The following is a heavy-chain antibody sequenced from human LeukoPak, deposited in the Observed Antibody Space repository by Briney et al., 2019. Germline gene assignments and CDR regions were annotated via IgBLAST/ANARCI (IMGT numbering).Heavy chain of an antibody. CDR1: GFSFRSYA. CDR2: ISNNGGRT. J-gene: IGHJ4*02. CDR3: ARGDGYNYFDC. Sequence: GGSLRLSCSASGFSFRSYAMHWVRQAPGKGLEYVSAISNNGGRTYYADSVKGRFTISRDSSKNTLYLQMNSLRAEDTAVYYCARGDGYNYFDCWGQGTLVTVSS. D-gene: IGHD5-24*01. V-gene: IGHV3-64*04.